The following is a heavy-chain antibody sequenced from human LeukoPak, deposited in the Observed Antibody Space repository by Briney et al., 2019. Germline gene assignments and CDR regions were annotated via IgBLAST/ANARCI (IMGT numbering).Heavy chain of an antibody. Sequence: GGSLRLSCAASGFTVSSNYMSWVRQAPGKGLEWVANIKGDGSKQYYVGSVKGRFTISRDNARNSLYLQMYSLTAEDTAVYYCARDGDHSCGDYWGQGTLVTVSS. CDR1: GFTVSSNY. CDR3: ARDGDHSCGDY. V-gene: IGHV3-7*01. J-gene: IGHJ4*02. CDR2: IKGDGSKQ. D-gene: IGHD2-2*01.